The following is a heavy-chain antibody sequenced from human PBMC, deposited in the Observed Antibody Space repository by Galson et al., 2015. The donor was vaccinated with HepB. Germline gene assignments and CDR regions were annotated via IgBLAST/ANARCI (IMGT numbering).Heavy chain of an antibody. CDR3: ARPYYYNSFTHYGMDV. D-gene: IGHD3-22*01. CDR1: GYTFTSYG. Sequence: SVKVSCKASGYTFTSYGISWVRQAPGQGLEWMGRISDYNGNTNYAQKLQGRVTMTTDTSTSTAYMELRSLRSDDTAVYYCARPYYYNSFTHYGMDVWGQGTTVTVSS. V-gene: IGHV1-18*04. CDR2: ISDYNGNT. J-gene: IGHJ6*02.